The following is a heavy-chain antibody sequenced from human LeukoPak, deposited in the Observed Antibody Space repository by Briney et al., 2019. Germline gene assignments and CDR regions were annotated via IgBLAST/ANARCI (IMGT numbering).Heavy chain of an antibody. Sequence: PGGSLRLSCAAPGFTFSNHWMHWVRQAPGKGLVWVSRINTDGSRTSYADSVKGRFTISRDNARNTLYLQVNCLRAEDTAVYYCARGYGYTYGGGWLDTWGQGTLVTVSS. D-gene: IGHD5-18*01. CDR2: INTDGSRT. CDR1: GFTFSNHW. CDR3: ARGYGYTYGGGWLDT. J-gene: IGHJ5*02. V-gene: IGHV3-74*01.